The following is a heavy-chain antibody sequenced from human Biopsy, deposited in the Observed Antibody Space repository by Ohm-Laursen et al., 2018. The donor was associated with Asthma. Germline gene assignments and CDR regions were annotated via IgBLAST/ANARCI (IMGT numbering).Heavy chain of an antibody. J-gene: IGHJ3*02. CDR3: ARDYGDYVWRAFDI. Sequence: TLSITCAVSGGSISSGDYSWSWIRQPPGKGLEWIGFISPSGNTYYSPSLKSRLTISVDRSKNQFSLRLSSVTAADTAMYYCARDYGDYVWRAFDIWGQGTMVTVSS. CDR1: GGSISSGDYS. D-gene: IGHD4-17*01. CDR2: ISPSGNT. V-gene: IGHV4-30-2*01.